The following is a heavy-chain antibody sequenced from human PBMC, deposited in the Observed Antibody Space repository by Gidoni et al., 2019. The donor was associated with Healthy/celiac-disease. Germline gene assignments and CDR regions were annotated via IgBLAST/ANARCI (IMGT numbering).Heavy chain of an antibody. J-gene: IGHJ2*01. CDR2: MKTNSGNT. V-gene: IGHV1-8*01. CDR1: GYTFTIYD. Sequence: QVQLVQSGAEVKKPGASVKVSCKASGYTFTIYDINWLRQATGQGLEWMGWMKTNSGNTGDEKKFQGRVTMTRNTSISTAYMELSSMRSEDTDVYYCARGGQWLIKSSYWYFDLWGRGTLVTVSS. D-gene: IGHD6-19*01. CDR3: ARGGQWLIKSSYWYFDL.